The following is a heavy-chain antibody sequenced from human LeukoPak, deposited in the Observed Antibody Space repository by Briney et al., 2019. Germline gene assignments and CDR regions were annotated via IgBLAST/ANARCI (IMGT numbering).Heavy chain of an antibody. CDR2: IYSGGST. D-gene: IGHD3-16*01. CDR3: ARDPGRMGIRTPY. CDR1: GFTVSSNY. Sequence: GGSLRLSCAASGFTVSSNYMSWVRQAPGKGLEWVSVIYSGGSTYYADSVKGRFTIPRDNSKNTLYLQMNSLRAEDTAVYYCARDPGRMGIRTPYWGQGTLVTVSS. V-gene: IGHV3-53*01. J-gene: IGHJ4*02.